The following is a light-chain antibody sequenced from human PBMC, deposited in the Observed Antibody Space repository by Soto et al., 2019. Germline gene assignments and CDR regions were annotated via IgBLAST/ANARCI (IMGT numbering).Light chain of an antibody. Sequence: QSVLTQPPSASGTPGQRVTISCSGSSSNIGSHVVYWYQQLAGTAPKLLMYNNNQRPSGVPDRFSGSKSGTSASLAISGLQSKDAAVYYLAVWDDSLDGCVFGGGTKLTVL. CDR2: NNN. J-gene: IGLJ3*02. CDR1: SSNIGSHV. V-gene: IGLV1-44*01. CDR3: AVWDDSLDGCV.